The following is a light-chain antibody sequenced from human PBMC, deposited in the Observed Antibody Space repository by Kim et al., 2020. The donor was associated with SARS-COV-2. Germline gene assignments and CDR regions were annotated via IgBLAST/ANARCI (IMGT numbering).Light chain of an antibody. CDR1: QGINNN. Sequence: DIQMTQSPSSLSASVGDRVTITCRASQGINNNLAWFQQKPGKGPKTLIYAATSLQSGVPSKFSGSGSGTDLTLILSSLQPEDFATYYCQQYNAYPCTFGQGTKVDIK. V-gene: IGKV1-16*02. J-gene: IGKJ1*01. CDR3: QQYNAYPCT. CDR2: AAT.